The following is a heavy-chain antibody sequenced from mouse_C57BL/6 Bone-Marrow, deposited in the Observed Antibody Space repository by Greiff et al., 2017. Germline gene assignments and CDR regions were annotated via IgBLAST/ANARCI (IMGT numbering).Heavy chain of an antibody. V-gene: IGHV2-6-1*01. CDR1: GFSLTSYG. CDR2: IWSDGST. CDR3: ARHKGVNYGSSFYAMDY. J-gene: IGHJ4*01. Sequence: VQRVESGPGLVAPSQSLSITCTVSGFSLTSYGVHWVRQPPGKGLEWLVVIWSDGSTTYNSALKSRLSISKDNSKSQVFLKMNSHQTDDTAMYYCARHKGVNYGSSFYAMDYWGQGTSVTVSS. D-gene: IGHD1-1*01.